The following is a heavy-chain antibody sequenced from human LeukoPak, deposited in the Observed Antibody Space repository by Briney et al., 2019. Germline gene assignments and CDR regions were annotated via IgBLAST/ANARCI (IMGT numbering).Heavy chain of an antibody. CDR3: AKDLDSSGYYGPLDY. D-gene: IGHD3-22*01. V-gene: IGHV3-9*01. Sequence: GGSLRLSCVVSEFTFSSYAMHWVRQAPGKGLEWVSGISWNSGSIDYADSVKGRFTISRDNAKNSLYLQMNSLRAEDTALYYCAKDLDSSGYYGPLDYWGQGTLVTVSS. J-gene: IGHJ4*02. CDR1: EFTFSSYA. CDR2: ISWNSGSI.